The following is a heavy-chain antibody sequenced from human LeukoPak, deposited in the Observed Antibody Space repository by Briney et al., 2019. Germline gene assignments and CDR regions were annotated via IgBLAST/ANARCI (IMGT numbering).Heavy chain of an antibody. J-gene: IGHJ4*02. Sequence: AGGSLRLSCAASGFTFDDYGMSWVRQAPGKGLEWVSGINWNGGSTGYADSVKGRFTISRDNAKNSLYLQMNSLRAEDTALYHCAKGGTSVTRYVDYWGQGTLVTVSS. V-gene: IGHV3-20*01. CDR1: GFTFDDYG. CDR3: AKGGTSVTRYVDY. D-gene: IGHD4-17*01. CDR2: INWNGGST.